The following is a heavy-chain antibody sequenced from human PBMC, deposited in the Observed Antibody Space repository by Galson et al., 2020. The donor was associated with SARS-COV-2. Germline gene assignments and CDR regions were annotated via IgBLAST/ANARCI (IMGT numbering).Heavy chain of an antibody. Sequence: SGPTLVKPTQTLTLTCTFSGFSLSTSGVGVGWIRQPPGKALEWLALIYWNDDKRYSPSLKSRLTITKDTSKNQVVLTMTNMDPVDTATYYCASSVSGSYYTQVDYWGQGTLVTVSS. V-gene: IGHV2-5*01. CDR3: ASSVSGSYYTQVDY. D-gene: IGHD3-10*01. J-gene: IGHJ4*02. CDR1: GFSLSTSGVG. CDR2: IYWNDDK.